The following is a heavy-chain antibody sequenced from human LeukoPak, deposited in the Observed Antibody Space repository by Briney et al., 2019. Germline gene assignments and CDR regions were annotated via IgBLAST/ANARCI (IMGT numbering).Heavy chain of an antibody. Sequence: PSETLSLTCAVYGGSFSGYYWSWIRQPPGKGLEWIGEIYHSGSTNYNPSLKSRVTISVDKSKNQFSLKLSSVTAADTAVYYCGTLPAEYYHGMDVWGQGTTVTVSS. J-gene: IGHJ6*02. CDR2: IYHSGST. CDR1: GGSFSGYY. D-gene: IGHD2-2*01. V-gene: IGHV4-34*01. CDR3: GTLPAEYYHGMDV.